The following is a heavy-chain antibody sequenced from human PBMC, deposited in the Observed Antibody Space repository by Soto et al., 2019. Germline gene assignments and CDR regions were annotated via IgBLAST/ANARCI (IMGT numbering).Heavy chain of an antibody. D-gene: IGHD5-18*01. CDR3: ARGHTASYYYYGMDV. J-gene: IGHJ6*02. V-gene: IGHV4-34*01. CDR1: GGSFSGYY. Sequence: SETLSLTCAVYGGSFSGYYWSWIRQPPGKGLEWIGEINHSGSTNYNPSLKSRVTISVDTSKNQFSLKLSSVTAADTAVYYRARGHTASYYYYGMDVWGQGTTVTVSS. CDR2: INHSGST.